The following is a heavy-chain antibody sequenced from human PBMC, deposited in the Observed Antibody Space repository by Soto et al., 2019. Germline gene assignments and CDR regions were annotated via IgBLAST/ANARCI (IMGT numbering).Heavy chain of an antibody. Sequence: EEQLVESGGGSVQPGGSLRLSCAASGFTMGSNWMNWVRQPPGKGLEWVANIKEDGTETYYVDSVKGRFTISRDNAKMSLYLQMNSLRAEDTAVYYCARDVYNYDYQYAMDVWGQGTTVTVSS. CDR1: GFTMGSNW. CDR2: IKEDGTET. V-gene: IGHV3-7*05. D-gene: IGHD1-1*01. J-gene: IGHJ6*02. CDR3: ARDVYNYDYQYAMDV.